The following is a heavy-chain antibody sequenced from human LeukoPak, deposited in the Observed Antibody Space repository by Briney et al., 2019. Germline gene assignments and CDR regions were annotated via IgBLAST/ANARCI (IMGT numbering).Heavy chain of an antibody. CDR3: ARYHEGVGNWVDP. CDR1: GGSISSRSYY. D-gene: IGHD3-10*01. V-gene: IGHV4-39*01. J-gene: IGHJ5*02. CDR2: IYYSGST. Sequence: SETLSLTCTVSGGSISSRSYYWGWIRPPPGKGLEWIGSIYYSGSTYYNPSLNSRVTISVDTSKNQFSLKLSSVTAADTAVYYCARYHEGVGNWVDPWGQGTLVTVSS.